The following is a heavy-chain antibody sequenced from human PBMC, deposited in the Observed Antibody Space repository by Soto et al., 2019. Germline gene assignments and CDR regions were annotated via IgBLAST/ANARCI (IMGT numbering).Heavy chain of an antibody. CDR2: IYHSGST. CDR3: AGSRYCISTSCPGPDY. J-gene: IGHJ4*02. V-gene: IGHV4-30-2*01. CDR1: GGSLSSGGYS. Sequence: QLQLQESGSGLVKPSQTLSLTCAVSGGSLSSGGYSWSWLRQPPGKVLEWIGYIYHSGSTYYNPSLKSRVTISVDRSKNQFSLKLSSVTAADTAVYYCAGSRYCISTSCPGPDYWGQGTLVTVSS. D-gene: IGHD2-2*01.